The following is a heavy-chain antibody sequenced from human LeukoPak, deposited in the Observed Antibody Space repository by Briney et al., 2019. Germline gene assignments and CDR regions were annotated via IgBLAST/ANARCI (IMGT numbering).Heavy chain of an antibody. CDR1: GGSISSYY. Sequence: SETLSLTCTVSGGSISSYYWSWIRQPPGKGLEWIGRIYTSGSTNYNPSLKSRVTISVDTSKNQFSLKLTSVTAADTAVYYCAREHHYDRSGYYLPADYWGQGTLVTVSS. J-gene: IGHJ4*02. CDR3: AREHHYDRSGYYLPADY. CDR2: IYTSGST. V-gene: IGHV4-4*07. D-gene: IGHD3-22*01.